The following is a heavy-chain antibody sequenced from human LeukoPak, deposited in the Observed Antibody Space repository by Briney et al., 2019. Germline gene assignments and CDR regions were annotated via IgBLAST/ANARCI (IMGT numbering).Heavy chain of an antibody. J-gene: IGHJ5*02. Sequence: ASVKVSCKASGYTFTGYYMHWVRQAPRQGLEWMGWINPNSGGTNYAQKFQGRVTMTRDTSISTAYMELSRLRSDDTAVYYCARAVDIVVVPAAPFDPWGQGTLVTVSS. CDR2: INPNSGGT. CDR1: GYTFTGYY. D-gene: IGHD2-2*03. V-gene: IGHV1-2*02. CDR3: ARAVDIVVVPAAPFDP.